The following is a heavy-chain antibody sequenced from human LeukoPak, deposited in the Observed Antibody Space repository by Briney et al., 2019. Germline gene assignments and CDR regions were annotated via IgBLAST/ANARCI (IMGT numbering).Heavy chain of an antibody. Sequence: GGYLRRSCAASGFTFSSYEMNWVRQAPGKGLEWVSYISSSGSTIYYADSVKGRFTISRDNAKNSLYLQMNSLRAEDTAVYYCASWSVDTAMVIDYWGQGTLVTVSS. CDR2: ISSSGSTI. V-gene: IGHV3-48*03. D-gene: IGHD5-18*01. J-gene: IGHJ4*02. CDR1: GFTFSSYE. CDR3: ASWSVDTAMVIDY.